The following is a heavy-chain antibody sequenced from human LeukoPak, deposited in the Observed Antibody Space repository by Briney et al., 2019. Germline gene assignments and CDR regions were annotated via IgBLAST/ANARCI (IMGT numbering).Heavy chain of an antibody. J-gene: IGHJ4*02. V-gene: IGHV4-28*03. Sequence: SETLSLTCAVSGYSISSSNWWGWIRQPPGKGLEWIGYIYYTGSTNYNPSLKSRVTMSADTSKNQFSLKLSSVTAADTAVYFCARVGGWEPKLHGVTFDYLGQGTLVTVSS. CDR3: ARVGGWEPKLHGVTFDY. D-gene: IGHD1-26*01. CDR2: IYYTGST. CDR1: GYSISSSNW.